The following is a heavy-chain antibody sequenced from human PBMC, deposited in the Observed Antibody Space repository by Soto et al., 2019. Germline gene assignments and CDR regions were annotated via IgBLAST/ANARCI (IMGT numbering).Heavy chain of an antibody. J-gene: IGHJ6*03. V-gene: IGHV3-66*01. D-gene: IGHD2-15*01. CDR3: ARVDVLCVGCRCYGVSLDV. CDR2: IPSGGPT. CDR1: GFTVSSKY. Sequence: EVQLVESGGGLVQPGGSLRLSCAASGFTVSSKYMSWVRQAPGKGLEWGSRIPSGGPTYYADSVKGRFTISRDTYEITVHLQMHSLRSVYTAVYYFARVDVLCVGCRCYGVSLDVWGMGLTVTIS.